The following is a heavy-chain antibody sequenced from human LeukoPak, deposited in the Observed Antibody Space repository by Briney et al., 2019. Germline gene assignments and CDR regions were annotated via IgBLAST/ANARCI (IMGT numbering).Heavy chain of an antibody. Sequence: SETLSLTCTVSGGSISSYYWSWIRQPPGKGLEWIGYIYTSGSTNYNPSLKSRVTISVDTSKNQFSLKLSSVTAADTAVYYCASTRGYSGYDHEDNYYYYYYMDVWGKGTTVTVSS. CDR1: GGSISSYY. D-gene: IGHD5-12*01. CDR3: ASTRGYSGYDHEDNYYYYYYMDV. J-gene: IGHJ6*03. CDR2: IYTSGST. V-gene: IGHV4-4*09.